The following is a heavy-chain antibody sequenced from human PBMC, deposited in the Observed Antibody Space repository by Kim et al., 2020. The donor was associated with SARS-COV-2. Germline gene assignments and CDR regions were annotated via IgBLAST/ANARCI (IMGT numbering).Heavy chain of an antibody. Sequence: SETLSLTCAVSGGSISSSNWWSWVRQPPGKGLEWIGEIYHSGSTNYNPSLKSRVTISVDKSKNQFSLKLSSVTAADTAVYYCARLVVPAAMDGDLDFDYWGQGTLFTVSS. CDR2: IYHSGST. D-gene: IGHD2-2*01. V-gene: IGHV4-4*02. J-gene: IGHJ4*02. CDR3: ARLVVPAAMDGDLDFDY. CDR1: GGSISSSNW.